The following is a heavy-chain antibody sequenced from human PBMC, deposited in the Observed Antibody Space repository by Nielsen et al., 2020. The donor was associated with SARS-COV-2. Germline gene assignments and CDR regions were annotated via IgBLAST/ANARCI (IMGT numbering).Heavy chain of an antibody. J-gene: IGHJ4*02. Sequence: GESLKISCAASGFIFSNYRMHWVRQASGKGLVWVSHINPDESKTTYADSVKGRFTISRDNAKNTLYLQMNGLRAEDTAVYYCARLWDDGYYFDTGPYDYWGQGTLVTVSS. CDR1: GFIFSNYR. CDR3: ARLWDDGYYFDTGPYDY. V-gene: IGHV3-74*03. D-gene: IGHD3-22*01. CDR2: INPDESKT.